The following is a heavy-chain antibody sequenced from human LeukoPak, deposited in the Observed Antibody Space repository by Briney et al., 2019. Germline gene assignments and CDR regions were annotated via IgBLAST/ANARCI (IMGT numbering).Heavy chain of an antibody. V-gene: IGHV3-7*01. Sequence: PGGSLRLSCAASGFTFSDYAMSWVRQAPGKGLEWVANIKQDGSEKYYVDSVKGRFTISRDNAKNSLYLQMNSLRAEDTAVYYCARHGEGFDYWGQGTLVTVSS. CDR1: GFTFSDYA. CDR3: ARHGEGFDY. J-gene: IGHJ4*02. CDR2: IKQDGSEK. D-gene: IGHD4-17*01.